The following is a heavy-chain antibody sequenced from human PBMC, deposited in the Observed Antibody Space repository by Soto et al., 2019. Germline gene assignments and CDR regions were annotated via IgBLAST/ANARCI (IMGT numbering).Heavy chain of an antibody. CDR2: ISAYNGNT. CDR1: GYTFTSYG. Sequence: PSVKVSCKASGYTFTSYGISWVRQAPGQGLEWMGWISAYNGNTNYAQKLQGRVTMTTDTSTSTAYMELRSLRSDDTAVYYCARERIAVEAWYFDLWGRGTLVTVS. V-gene: IGHV1-18*01. D-gene: IGHD6-19*01. CDR3: ARERIAVEAWYFDL. J-gene: IGHJ2*01.